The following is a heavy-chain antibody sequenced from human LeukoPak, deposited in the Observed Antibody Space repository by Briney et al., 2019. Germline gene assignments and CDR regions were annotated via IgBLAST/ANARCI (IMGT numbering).Heavy chain of an antibody. J-gene: IGHJ4*02. D-gene: IGHD2-21*02. Sequence: GGSLRLSCAASGFNFNRFTLHWVRQAPGKGLEWVSLIDRKGTPTYYADSVKGRFTISRDNRKQSLFLQMDSLRSEDTALYYCAKEYDCNGDCHTSLDSWGQGTLVTVST. V-gene: IGHV3-43*01. CDR2: IDRKGTPT. CDR3: AKEYDCNGDCHTSLDS. CDR1: GFNFNRFT.